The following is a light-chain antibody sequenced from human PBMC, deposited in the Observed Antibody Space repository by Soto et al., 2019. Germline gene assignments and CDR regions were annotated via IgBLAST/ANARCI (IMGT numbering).Light chain of an antibody. J-gene: IGKJ5*01. V-gene: IGKV3-11*01. CDR1: QSVSSY. Sequence: EIVMKQSPATPSVSPGERASLSCRASQSVSSYLAWYQQKPGQAPRLLIYDASNRATGIPARFSGGGSGTDFTLTIDNLEPEDFAIYYCQQRSNWPPITFGQGTRLEI. CDR2: DAS. CDR3: QQRSNWPPIT.